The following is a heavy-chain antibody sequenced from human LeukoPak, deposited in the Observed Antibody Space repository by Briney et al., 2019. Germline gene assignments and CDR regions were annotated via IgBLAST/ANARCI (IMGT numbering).Heavy chain of an antibody. CDR2: ISGTGGTT. CDR3: ARRQQRAAAPDY. J-gene: IGHJ4*02. CDR1: GFTFSSYT. Sequence: PGGSLRLSCAAPGFTFSSYTMHWVRQAPGRGLEYVSTISGTGGTTYYADSLKGRFTISRDNSRNTVYLQMDNLRVEDMAVYYCARRQQRAAAPDYWGQGTLVTVSS. V-gene: IGHV3-64*02. D-gene: IGHD6-13*01.